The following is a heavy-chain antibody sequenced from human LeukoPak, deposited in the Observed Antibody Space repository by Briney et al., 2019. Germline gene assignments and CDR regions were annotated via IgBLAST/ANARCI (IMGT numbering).Heavy chain of an antibody. CDR2: ISSSSSYI. CDR1: GFTFSSYS. CDR3: ARATGGYSYGSWFDP. V-gene: IGHV3-21*01. Sequence: GGSLRLSCAASGFTFSSYSMNWVRQAPGKGLEWVSSISSSSSYIYYADSVKGRFTISRDNDKNSLYLQMNSLRAEDTAVYYCARATGGYSYGSWFDPWGQGTLVTVSS. J-gene: IGHJ5*02. D-gene: IGHD5-18*01.